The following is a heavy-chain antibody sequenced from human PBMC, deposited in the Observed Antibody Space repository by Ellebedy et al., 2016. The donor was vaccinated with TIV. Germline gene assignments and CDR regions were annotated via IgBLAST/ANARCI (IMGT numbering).Heavy chain of an antibody. V-gene: IGHV3-15*01. CDR2: IKSDADGGTA. CDR1: GSTFENAW. CDR3: TTDSPAYFSGSPGYPFDY. J-gene: IGHJ4*02. Sequence: GESLKISCGASGSTFENAWMSWVRRAPGKGLEWIGRIKSDADGGTADYATPVKGRFTISRNDSESMLYLQVSSLKSEDTAVYYCTTDSPAYFSGSPGYPFDYWGQGTLVTVSS. D-gene: IGHD3-9*01.